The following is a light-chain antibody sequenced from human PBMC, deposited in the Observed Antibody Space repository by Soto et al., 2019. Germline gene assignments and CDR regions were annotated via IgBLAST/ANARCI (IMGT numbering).Light chain of an antibody. CDR1: QSISSR. CDR3: QQYNTYSPAWT. CDR2: QAS. V-gene: IGKV1-5*03. Sequence: DIQMTQSPSTLSASVGDRVTITCWASQSISSRLAWYQYRRGKAPKLLIYQASTLQSGVPSRFSGSGFGTEFTLTISSLQPDDFATYYCQQYNTYSPAWTFGQGTKVEI. J-gene: IGKJ1*01.